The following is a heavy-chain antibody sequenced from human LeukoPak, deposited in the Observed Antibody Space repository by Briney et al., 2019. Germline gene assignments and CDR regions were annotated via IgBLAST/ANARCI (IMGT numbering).Heavy chain of an antibody. Sequence: SVKVSCKGSGYTFTDYYLHWVRQAPGQGLEWMGGIIPIFGTANYAQKFQGRVTITTDESTSTAYMELSSLRSEDTAVYYCARHPHCSSTSCYTLHYYYYMDVWGKGTTVTVSS. J-gene: IGHJ6*03. CDR1: GYTFTDYY. V-gene: IGHV1-69*05. CDR3: ARHPHCSSTSCYTLHYYYYMDV. D-gene: IGHD2-2*02. CDR2: IIPIFGTA.